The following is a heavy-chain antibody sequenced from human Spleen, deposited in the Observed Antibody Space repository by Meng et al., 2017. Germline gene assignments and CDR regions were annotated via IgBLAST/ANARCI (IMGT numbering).Heavy chain of an antibody. J-gene: IGHJ3*02. CDR2: IIPIFGTA. CDR3: ARDFSWYSDAFDI. D-gene: IGHD6-13*01. CDR1: GGTFSSYA. Sequence: SVKVSCKASGGTFSSYAISWVRQAPGQGLEWMGGIIPIFGTANYAQKFQGRVTITADKSTSTAYMELSSLRSEDTAVYYCARDFSWYSDAFDIWGQGTMVTVSS. V-gene: IGHV1-69*06.